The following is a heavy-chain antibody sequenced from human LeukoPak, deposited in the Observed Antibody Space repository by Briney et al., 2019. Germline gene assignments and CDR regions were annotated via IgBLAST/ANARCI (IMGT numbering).Heavy chain of an antibody. D-gene: IGHD3-9*01. J-gene: IGHJ6*02. CDR1: GGSFSGYY. V-gene: IGHV4-34*01. Sequence: PSETLSLTCAVYGGSFSGYYWSWIRQPPGKGLEWIGEINHSGSTNYNPSLKSRVTIPVDTSKNQFSLKLSSVTAAHTAVYYCATHPILTGRHGYYYYHGMDVWGQGTPVTVSS. CDR3: ATHPILTGRHGYYYYHGMDV. CDR2: INHSGST.